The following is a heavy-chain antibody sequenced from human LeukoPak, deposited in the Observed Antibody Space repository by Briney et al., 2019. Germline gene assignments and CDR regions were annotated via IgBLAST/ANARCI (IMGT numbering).Heavy chain of an antibody. D-gene: IGHD2-2*01. CDR3: ARAGRYCSSTSCYSRGWLDP. V-gene: IGHV1-18*01. CDR1: GYTFTSYG. CDR2: ISAYNSNT. Sequence: ASVKVSCKASGYTFTSYGISWVRQAPGQGLEWMGWISAYNSNTNYAQKLQGRVTMTTDTSTSTAYMELRSLRSDDTAVYYCARAGRYCSSTSCYSRGWLDPWGQGTLVTVSS. J-gene: IGHJ5*02.